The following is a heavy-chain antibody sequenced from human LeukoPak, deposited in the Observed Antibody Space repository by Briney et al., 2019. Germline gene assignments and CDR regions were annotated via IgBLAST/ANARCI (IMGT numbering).Heavy chain of an antibody. CDR2: INPNSGNR. D-gene: IGHD2-15*01. J-gene: IGHJ4*02. V-gene: IGHV1-8*03. Sequence: ASVNVSCKASGYTFTSHDINWVRQATGQGLEWMGWINPNSGNRGYAQKFQGRVTITRDTSISTAYMELSSLRSEDTAVYYCARVDGSPDYWGQGTLVTVSS. CDR1: GYTFTSHD. CDR3: ARVDGSPDY.